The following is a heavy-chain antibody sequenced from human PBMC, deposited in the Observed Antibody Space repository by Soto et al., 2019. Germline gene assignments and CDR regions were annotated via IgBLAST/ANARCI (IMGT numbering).Heavy chain of an antibody. CDR3: ARLPTMDHDAFDI. V-gene: IGHV4-59*08. D-gene: IGHD3-10*01. CDR2: IHYTGSS. Sequence: SETLSLTCTVSGGSVSGYYWSWIRQPPGKGLEWIAYIHYTGSSNSNPSLESRVTMSMDTSKNQFSLKLSSVTAADTAVYFCARLPTMDHDAFDIWVQGTMVTVSS. J-gene: IGHJ3*02. CDR1: GGSVSGYY.